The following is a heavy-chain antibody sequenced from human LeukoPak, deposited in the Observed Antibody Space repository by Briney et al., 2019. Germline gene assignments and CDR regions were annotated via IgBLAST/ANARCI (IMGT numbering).Heavy chain of an antibody. V-gene: IGHV1-18*01. J-gene: IGHJ4*02. CDR3: ARGTWDSWRPPWDYFDY. CDR2: ISGYNGNI. CDR1: GYTFTSYG. Sequence: ASVKVSCKASGYTFTSYGISWVRQAPGQGLEWMGWISGYNGNINYAQKLQGGVTMTTDTSTNTAYMELRSLRSDDTAVYYCARGTWDSWRPPWDYFDYWGQGIVVTVSS. D-gene: IGHD1-14*01.